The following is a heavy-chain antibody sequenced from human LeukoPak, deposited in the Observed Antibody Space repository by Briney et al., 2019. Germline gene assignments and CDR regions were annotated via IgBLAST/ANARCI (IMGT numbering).Heavy chain of an antibody. CDR3: ARHAPTSSAFDY. D-gene: IGHD6-19*01. V-gene: IGHV3-21*01. J-gene: IGHJ4*01. CDR2: ISGSGYYT. CDR1: GFTFGSFA. Sequence: GGSLRLSCEASGFTFGSFAMSWVRQAPGKGLEWVSGISGSGYYTYYADSVKGRFTMSRDNAKNSLYLQMNSLRAEDTAVYYCARHAPTSSAFDYWGHGTLVTVSS.